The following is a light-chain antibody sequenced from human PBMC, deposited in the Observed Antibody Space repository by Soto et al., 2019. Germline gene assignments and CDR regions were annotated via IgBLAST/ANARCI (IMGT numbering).Light chain of an antibody. J-gene: IGKJ4*01. CDR3: QQRRDWPLT. V-gene: IGKV3-11*01. Sequence: EIVLTQSPATLSLSPGERATLSCRASQSLNSYLAWFQQIPGQAPRLLIYDASNRATGIPARFSGSGSGTDFSLTISNLEPADFAVYYCQQRRDWPLTFGGGTKAEIK. CDR2: DAS. CDR1: QSLNSY.